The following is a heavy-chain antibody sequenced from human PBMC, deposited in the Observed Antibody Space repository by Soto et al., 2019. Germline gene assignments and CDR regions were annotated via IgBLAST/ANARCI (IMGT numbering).Heavy chain of an antibody. CDR2: MNPNSGNT. CDR1: GYTFTSYD. D-gene: IGHD3-3*01. Sequence: QVQLVQSGAEVKKPGASVKVSCKASGYTFTSYDINWVRQATGQGLEWRGWMNPNSGNTGYTQKFQGRVTMTRNTSLSTAYRELSSLRSEGTAVYYCARGYEGHYDFWRFDPWGQGTLVTVSS. V-gene: IGHV1-8*01. CDR3: ARGYEGHYDFWRFDP. J-gene: IGHJ5*02.